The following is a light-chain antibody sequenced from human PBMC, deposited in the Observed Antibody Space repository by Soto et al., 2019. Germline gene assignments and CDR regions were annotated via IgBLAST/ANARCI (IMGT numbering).Light chain of an antibody. CDR3: LQDFNFPWT. V-gene: IGKV1-6*01. J-gene: IGKJ1*01. Sequence: AIQMTQSPSSLSASVGDRVTITCRASQDIRSDLGWYQQKPGKAPKLLIYTASELQSGVPSRFSGSGSGTAFTLTIGSLQPEDFATCYCLQDFNFPWTFGQGTKVEIK. CDR1: QDIRSD. CDR2: TAS.